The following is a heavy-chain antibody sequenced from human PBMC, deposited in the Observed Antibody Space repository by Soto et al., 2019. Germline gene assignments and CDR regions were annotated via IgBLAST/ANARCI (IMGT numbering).Heavy chain of an antibody. Sequence: PSETLSLTCAVSGDSTSGGGFSWNWIRQSPGKGLEWIGYIYPSGTSYYNPSLKSRVTISVDKSQNQFSLRLSSMTAADTAVYYCARGHYFGSGSTDWGHGTLVTVSS. J-gene: IGHJ4*01. D-gene: IGHD3-10*01. CDR2: IYPSGTS. V-gene: IGHV4-30-2*06. CDR1: GDSTSGGGFS. CDR3: ARGHYFGSGSTD.